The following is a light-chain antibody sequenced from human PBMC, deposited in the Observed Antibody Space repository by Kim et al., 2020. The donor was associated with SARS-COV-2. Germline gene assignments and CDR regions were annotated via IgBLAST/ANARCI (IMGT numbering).Light chain of an antibody. J-gene: IGKJ1*01. Sequence: DIRMTQSPSTLYASIGDTVTITCRASQSINSWLAWYQQKPGQAPKLLIYQASSLQSGVPSRFIGTGSGTQFTLIINSLQPDDFATYYCQHYNAYPWTFGQGTKVDIK. V-gene: IGKV1-5*03. CDR1: QSINSW. CDR3: QHYNAYPWT. CDR2: QAS.